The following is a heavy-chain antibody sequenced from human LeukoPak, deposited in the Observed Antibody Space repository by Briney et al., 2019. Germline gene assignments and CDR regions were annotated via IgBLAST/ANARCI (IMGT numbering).Heavy chain of an antibody. J-gene: IGHJ4*02. CDR1: GFTFSSNW. V-gene: IGHV3-74*01. Sequence: QPGRSLRLSCAASGFTFSSNWMHWVRQAPGKGLVWVSRIKGDGSSTSYADSVKGRFTISRDNAKNTLFLQMNSLRAEDTAVYYCVRDGVGAPPFDYWGQGTLVTVSS. CDR2: IKGDGSST. D-gene: IGHD1-26*01. CDR3: VRDGVGAPPFDY.